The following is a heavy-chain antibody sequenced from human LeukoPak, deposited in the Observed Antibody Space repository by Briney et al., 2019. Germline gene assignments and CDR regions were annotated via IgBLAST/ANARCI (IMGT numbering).Heavy chain of an antibody. D-gene: IGHD5-18*01. CDR3: ARDPTRGYSYGGDAFDI. Sequence: SETLSLTCTVSGGSISSYYWSWIRQPPGKGLEWIGHIYYSGSTNYNPSLKSRVTISVDTSKNQFSLKLSSVTAADTAVYYCARDPTRGYSYGGDAFDIWGQGTMVTVSS. J-gene: IGHJ3*02. CDR2: IYYSGST. CDR1: GGSISSYY. V-gene: IGHV4-59*12.